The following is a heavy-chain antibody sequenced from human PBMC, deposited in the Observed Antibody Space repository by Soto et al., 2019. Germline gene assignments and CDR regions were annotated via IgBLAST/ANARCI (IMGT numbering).Heavy chain of an antibody. CDR1: GFTVSSNY. CDR3: ARRPAAATISGYYYYGMDV. CDR2: IYSGGST. J-gene: IGHJ6*02. Sequence: PGGSLRLSCAASGFTVSSNYMSWVRQAQGKGLEWVSVIYSGGSTYYADSVKGRFTISRDNSKNTLYLQMNSLRAEDTAVYYCARRPAAATISGYYYYGMDVWGQGTTVTVSS. V-gene: IGHV3-53*01. D-gene: IGHD5-12*01.